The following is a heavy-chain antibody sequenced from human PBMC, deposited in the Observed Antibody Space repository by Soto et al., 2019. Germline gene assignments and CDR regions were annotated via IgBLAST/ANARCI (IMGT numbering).Heavy chain of an antibody. D-gene: IGHD6-19*01. Sequence: GASVKVSCKASGYTFTSYAMHWGRPAPGQRIEWMGWINAGNGNTKYSQKFQGRVTITRDTSASTAYMELSSLRSEDTAVYYCASFGGLYYVPKNTLGYIQHRGQGTLVTVSS. V-gene: IGHV1-3*01. CDR3: ASFGGLYYVPKNTLGYIQH. CDR2: INAGNGNT. J-gene: IGHJ1*01. CDR1: GYTFTSYA.